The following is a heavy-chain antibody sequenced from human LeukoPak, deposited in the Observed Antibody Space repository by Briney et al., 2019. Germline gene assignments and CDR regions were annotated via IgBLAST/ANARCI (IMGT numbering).Heavy chain of an antibody. CDR3: VRDRITMVRGVRNWFDP. CDR2: IWYGGSDE. D-gene: IGHD3-10*01. Sequence: GRSLRLSCAASGFIFSTYGMHWVRQAPGKGLEWVALIWYGGSDEHYADSVKGRFTISRDNSRNTLYLQVNSLRVEDTAVYYCVRDRITMVRGVRNWFDPWGQGTLVTVSS. CDR1: GFIFSTYG. J-gene: IGHJ5*02. V-gene: IGHV3-33*01.